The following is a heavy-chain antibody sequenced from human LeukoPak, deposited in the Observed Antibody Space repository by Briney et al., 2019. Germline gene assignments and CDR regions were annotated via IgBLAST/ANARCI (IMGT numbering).Heavy chain of an antibody. CDR3: AKDVGCVHSGYVHCYYGMDV. V-gene: IGHV3-43*01. CDR2: IRWDGGST. D-gene: IGHD5-12*01. CDR1: GFTFDDYT. Sequence: GGSLRLSCAASGFTFDDYTMHWVRQAPGKGLEWVSLIRWDGGSTYYADSVKGRFTISRDNSKNSLYLQMNSLRTEDTALYYCAKDVGCVHSGYVHCYYGMDVWGQGTTVTV. J-gene: IGHJ6*02.